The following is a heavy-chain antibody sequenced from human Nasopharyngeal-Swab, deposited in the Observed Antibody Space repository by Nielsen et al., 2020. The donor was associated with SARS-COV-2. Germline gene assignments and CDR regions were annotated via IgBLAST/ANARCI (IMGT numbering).Heavy chain of an antibody. CDR1: GFTFDDYA. J-gene: IGHJ3*02. CDR2: ISWNSGSI. Sequence: SLKISCAASGFTFDDYAMHWVRQAPGKGLEWVPGISWNSGSIGYADSVKGRFTISRDNAKNSLYLQMNSLRAEDTALYYCAKAVTSGITSSPVYYYDSSGYGDAFDIWGQGTMVTVSS. V-gene: IGHV3-9*01. CDR3: AKAVTSGITSSPVYYYDSSGYGDAFDI. D-gene: IGHD3-22*01.